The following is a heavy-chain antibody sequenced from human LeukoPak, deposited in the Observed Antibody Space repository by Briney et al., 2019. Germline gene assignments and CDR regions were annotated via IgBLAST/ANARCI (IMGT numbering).Heavy chain of an antibody. J-gene: IGHJ4*02. CDR3: ARRRRVATNTGWN. Sequence: PSETLSLTCAVYGGSFSGYYWSWIRQPPGKGLERIGEINHSGSTNYNPSLKSRVTISVDTSKNQFSLKLSSVTAADTAVYYCARRRRVATNTGWNWGKGTLVTVSS. CDR1: GGSFSGYY. D-gene: IGHD5-12*01. CDR2: INHSGST. V-gene: IGHV4-34*01.